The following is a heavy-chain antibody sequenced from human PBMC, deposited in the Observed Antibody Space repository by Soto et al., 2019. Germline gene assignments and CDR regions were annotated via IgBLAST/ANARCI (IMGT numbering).Heavy chain of an antibody. V-gene: IGHV4-4*02. CDR1: GASISSSNW. CDR3: ARHLTQGYCSSTSCYLSGGWFDP. CDR2: IYHSGST. Sequence: SETLSLTCAFSGASISSSNWWSWVPHPPGKGLEWLGGIYHSGSTNYNPSLKSRVTISVDTSKNQFSLKLSSVTAADTAVYYCARHLTQGYCSSTSCYLSGGWFDPWGEGTLVTVSS. D-gene: IGHD2-2*01. J-gene: IGHJ5*02.